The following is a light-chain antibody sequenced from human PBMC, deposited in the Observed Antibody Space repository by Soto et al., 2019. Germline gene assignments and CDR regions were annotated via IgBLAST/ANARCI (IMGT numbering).Light chain of an antibody. CDR3: SSYRSSNTYV. J-gene: IGLJ1*01. CDR1: SSDVGTYNS. CDR2: EVS. V-gene: IGLV2-14*01. Sequence: QSVLTQPASVSGSPGQSITISCTGTSSDVGTYNSVSWYQHHPGKAPKLMICEVSNRPSGVSNRFSGSKSGNTASLSISGLQAEDEADYYCSSYRSSNTYVFGTGTKVTVL.